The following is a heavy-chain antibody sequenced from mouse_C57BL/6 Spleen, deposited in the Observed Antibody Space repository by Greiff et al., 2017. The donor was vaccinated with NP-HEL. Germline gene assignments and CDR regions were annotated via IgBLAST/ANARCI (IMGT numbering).Heavy chain of an antibody. Sequence: EVMLVESGAELVRPGASVKLSCTASGFNIKDDYMHWVKQRPEQGLEWIGWIDPENGDTEYASKFQGKATITADTSSNTAYLQLSSLTSEDTAVYYCTTETAQATAYWGQGTLVTVSA. J-gene: IGHJ3*01. CDR2: IDPENGDT. CDR1: GFNIKDDY. V-gene: IGHV14-4*01. D-gene: IGHD3-2*02. CDR3: TTETAQATAY.